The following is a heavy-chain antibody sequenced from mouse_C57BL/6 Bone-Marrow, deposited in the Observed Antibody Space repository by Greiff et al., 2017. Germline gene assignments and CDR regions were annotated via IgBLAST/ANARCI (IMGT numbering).Heavy chain of an antibody. CDR2: IDPEDGDT. CDR3: TRYYYGSSRFAY. Sequence: EVQLQQSGAELVRPGASVKLSCTASGFNIKDYYMHWVKQRPEQGLEWIGRIDPEDGDTEYAPKFPGKATMTADTSSNTAYLQLSSLTSEDTAVYYCTRYYYGSSRFAYWGQGTLVTVSA. CDR1: GFNIKDYY. D-gene: IGHD1-1*01. V-gene: IGHV14-1*01. J-gene: IGHJ3*01.